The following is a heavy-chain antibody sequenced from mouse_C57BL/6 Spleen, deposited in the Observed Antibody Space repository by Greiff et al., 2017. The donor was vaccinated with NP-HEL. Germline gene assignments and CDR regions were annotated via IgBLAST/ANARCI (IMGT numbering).Heavy chain of an antibody. CDR1: GYTFTSYW. V-gene: IGHV1-53*01. CDR3: ARPLYDYDYWYFDV. J-gene: IGHJ1*03. CDR2: INPSNGGT. D-gene: IGHD2-4*01. Sequence: QVQLKQPGTELVKPGASVKLSCKASGYTFTSYWMHWVKQRPGQGLEWIGNINPSNGGTNYNEKFKSKATLTVDKSSSTAYMQLSSLTSEDSAVYYCARPLYDYDYWYFDVWGTGTTVTVSS.